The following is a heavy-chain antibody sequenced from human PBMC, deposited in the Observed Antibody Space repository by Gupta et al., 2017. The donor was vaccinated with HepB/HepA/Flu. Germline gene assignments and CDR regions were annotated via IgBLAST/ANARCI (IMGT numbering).Heavy chain of an antibody. CDR3: ARLGSNYYYYYMDV. Sequence: QVQLQQWGAGLLKPSETLSLTCAVYGGSFSNYYWSWIRQPPGKGLEWIGKINHSGNTNYNPSLKSRVTISVDTSKNQVSLKLSSVTAADTAVYYCARLGSNYYYYYMDVWGKGTTVTVSS. V-gene: IGHV4-34*01. CDR1: GGSFSNYY. J-gene: IGHJ6*03. CDR2: INHSGNT.